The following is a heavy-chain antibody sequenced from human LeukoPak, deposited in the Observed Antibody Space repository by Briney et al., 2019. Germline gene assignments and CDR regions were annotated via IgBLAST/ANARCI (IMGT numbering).Heavy chain of an antibody. CDR2: IYHSGST. D-gene: IGHD3-22*01. Sequence: SETLSLTCAVSGYSISSGHYWGWIRQPPGKGLEWIGGIYHSGSTSYNPSLKSRVTISVDTSKNQFSLKLNSVTAADTAVYYCARNDCSGYFDYWGQGTLVTVSS. V-gene: IGHV4-38-2*01. CDR1: GYSISSGHY. J-gene: IGHJ4*02. CDR3: ARNDCSGYFDY.